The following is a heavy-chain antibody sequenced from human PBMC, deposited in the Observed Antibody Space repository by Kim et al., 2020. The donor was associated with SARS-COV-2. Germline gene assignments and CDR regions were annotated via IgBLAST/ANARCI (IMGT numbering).Heavy chain of an antibody. CDR2: IYYSGST. Sequence: SETLSLTCTVSGGSISSYYWSWIRQPPGKGLEWIGYIYYSGSTNYNPSLKSRVTISVDTSKNQFSLKLSSVTAADTAVYYCARASAAGDDAFDVWGQGTMVTVSS. J-gene: IGHJ3*01. V-gene: IGHV4-59*13. D-gene: IGHD6-13*01. CDR3: ARASAAGDDAFDV. CDR1: GGSISSYY.